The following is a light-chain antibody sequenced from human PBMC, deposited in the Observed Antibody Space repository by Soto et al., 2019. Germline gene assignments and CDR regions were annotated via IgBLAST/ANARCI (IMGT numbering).Light chain of an antibody. CDR2: GAS. CDR3: QKYGNFWT. CDR1: QSVSSSY. V-gene: IGKV3-20*01. J-gene: IGKJ1*01. Sequence: EMGVTQCPAALSVSPGERATLSCRASQSVSSSYLSWYQQKPCQAPRLLIYGASSRATGIPDRFSGSGSGTNFSLTIRRLEPDDFAVYYCQKYGNFWTFGQGTKVDIK.